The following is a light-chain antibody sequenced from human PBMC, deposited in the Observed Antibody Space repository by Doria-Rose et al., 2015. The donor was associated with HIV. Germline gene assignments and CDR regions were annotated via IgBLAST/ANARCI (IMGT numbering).Light chain of an antibody. Sequence: DIRMTQSPESLGMSLGERATLNCKSNQSLLYTSKHYLAWCQQKPGQPPKLLIYWASTRQSRVPARFSGSGSGTDFTLTISSLEAEDVAVYYCQQYYDTPSFGPGTTVDIK. CDR2: WAS. CDR1: QSLLYTSKHY. CDR3: QQYYDTPS. V-gene: IGKV4-1*01. J-gene: IGKJ3*01.